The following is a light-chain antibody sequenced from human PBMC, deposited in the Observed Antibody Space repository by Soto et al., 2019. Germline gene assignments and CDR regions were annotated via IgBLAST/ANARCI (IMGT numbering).Light chain of an antibody. CDR2: GAS. J-gene: IGKJ2*01. V-gene: IGKV3-15*01. CDR3: QQYGGVPYT. CDR1: QSVSSD. Sequence: EIVMTQSPATLSVSPGERATLSCRASQSVSSDLAWYQQIPGQAPRLLIYGASTRATGIPARFSGSGSGTEFTLTISSLQSEDFAIYYCQQYGGVPYTFGQGTKLEIK.